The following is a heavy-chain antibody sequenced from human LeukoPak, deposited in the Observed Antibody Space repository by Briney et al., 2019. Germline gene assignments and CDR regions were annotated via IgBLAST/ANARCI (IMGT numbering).Heavy chain of an antibody. CDR3: ARGRSSSWFPDYYYYYGMDV. CDR1: GYTFTSYD. Sequence: ASVKVSCKASGYTFTSYDINWVRQATGQGLEWMGWMNPNSGNTGYAQKFQGRVTMTRNTSISTAYMELSSLRSEDTAVYYCARGRSSSWFPDYYYYYGMDVWGQGTTVTVSS. CDR2: MNPNSGNT. V-gene: IGHV1-8*01. J-gene: IGHJ6*02. D-gene: IGHD6-13*01.